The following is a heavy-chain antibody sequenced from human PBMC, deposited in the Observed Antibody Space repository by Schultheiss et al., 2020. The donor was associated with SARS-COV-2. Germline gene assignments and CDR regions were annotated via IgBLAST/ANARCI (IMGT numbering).Heavy chain of an antibody. CDR3: AKPKWELTAGSD. D-gene: IGHD1-26*01. Sequence: GESLKISCAASGFTFSSYGMHWVRQAPGKGLEWVAVISYDGSNKYYADSVKGRFTISRDNSKNTLYLQMNSLRAEDTAVYYCAKPKWELTAGSDWGQGTLVTVSS. CDR2: ISYDGSNK. V-gene: IGHV3-30*18. CDR1: GFTFSSYG. J-gene: IGHJ4*02.